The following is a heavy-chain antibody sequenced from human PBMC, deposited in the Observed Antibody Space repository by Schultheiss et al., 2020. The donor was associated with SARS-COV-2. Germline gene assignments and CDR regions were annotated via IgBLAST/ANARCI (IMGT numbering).Heavy chain of an antibody. D-gene: IGHD6-13*01. CDR1: NGSFSDYY. CDR2: INHSGST. Sequence: SETLSLTCAVYNGSFSDYYWSWIRQPPGKGLEWIGEINHSGSTNYNPSLKSRVTISVDTSKNQFSLKLSSVTAADTAVYYCARKYSSHAGWFDPWGQGTLVTVSS. CDR3: ARKYSSHAGWFDP. V-gene: IGHV4-34*01. J-gene: IGHJ5*02.